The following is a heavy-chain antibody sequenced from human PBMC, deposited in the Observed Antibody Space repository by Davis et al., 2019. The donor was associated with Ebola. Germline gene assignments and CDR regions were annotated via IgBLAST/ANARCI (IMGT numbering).Heavy chain of an antibody. Sequence: SETLSLTCTVSGGSISSYYWSWIRQPPGKGLEWIGYIYYSGSTNYNPSLKSRVTISVDTSKNQFSLKLSSLTAADTAVYYCARHGYYYDSSGYYMGAFDIWGQGTMVTVSS. CDR1: GGSISSYY. J-gene: IGHJ3*02. V-gene: IGHV4-59*08. CDR2: IYYSGST. D-gene: IGHD3-22*01. CDR3: ARHGYYYDSSGYYMGAFDI.